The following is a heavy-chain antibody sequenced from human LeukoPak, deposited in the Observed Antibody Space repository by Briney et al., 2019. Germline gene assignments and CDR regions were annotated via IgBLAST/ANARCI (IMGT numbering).Heavy chain of an antibody. D-gene: IGHD3-10*01. V-gene: IGHV4-59*08. Sequence: SETLSLTCNVSGDSITSDYWSWIRQSPGKGLEWIGYINCGGNSDYNPSLNSRVTISVNRSKKQVSLKMRSMTAADTAVYYCARLDCISNTCYNYWAPGALVTVSS. J-gene: IGHJ4*02. CDR1: GDSITSDY. CDR2: INCGGNS. CDR3: ARLDCISNTCYNY.